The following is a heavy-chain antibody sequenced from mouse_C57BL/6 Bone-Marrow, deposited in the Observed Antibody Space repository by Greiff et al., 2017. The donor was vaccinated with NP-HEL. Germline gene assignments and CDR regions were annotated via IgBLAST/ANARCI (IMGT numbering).Heavy chain of an antibody. Sequence: QVQLQQPGAELVKPGASVKLSCKASGYTFTSYWMQWVKQRPGQGLEWIGEIDPSDSYTNYNQKFKGKATLTVDTSSSTAYMQLSSLTSEDSAVYYCARGGYYGGDYWGQGTTLTVSS. V-gene: IGHV1-50*01. CDR2: IDPSDSYT. D-gene: IGHD1-1*01. CDR3: ARGGYYGGDY. J-gene: IGHJ2*01. CDR1: GYTFTSYW.